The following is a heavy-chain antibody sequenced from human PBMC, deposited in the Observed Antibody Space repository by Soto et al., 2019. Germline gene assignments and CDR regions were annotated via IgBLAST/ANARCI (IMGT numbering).Heavy chain of an antibody. CDR3: ARSTCAVAVAGSYGY. Sequence: QMQLVQSGAEVKKPGSSVKVSCKASAGTFSSYAISWVRQAPGQGLEWMGGIIPIFGTANYAQKFQGRVTITADESTSTAYMELSSLRSEDTAVYYCARSTCAVAVAGSYGYWGQGTLVTVSS. J-gene: IGHJ4*02. D-gene: IGHD6-19*01. CDR2: IIPIFGTA. CDR1: AGTFSSYA. V-gene: IGHV1-69*01.